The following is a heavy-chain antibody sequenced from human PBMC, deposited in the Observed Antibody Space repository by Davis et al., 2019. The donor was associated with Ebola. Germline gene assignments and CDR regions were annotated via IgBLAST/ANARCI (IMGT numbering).Heavy chain of an antibody. Sequence: PSETLPPTCTVSGGSISSYYWSWIRPPPGKGLEWIGYIYYSGSTNYNPSLKSRVTISVDTSKHQFSLKLRSVTAADTAVYYCARVPLLGSGWDYYFDYWSQGTLVTVSS. J-gene: IGHJ4*02. CDR3: ARVPLLGSGWDYYFDY. V-gene: IGHV4-59*08. CDR1: GGSISSYY. D-gene: IGHD6-19*01. CDR2: IYYSGST.